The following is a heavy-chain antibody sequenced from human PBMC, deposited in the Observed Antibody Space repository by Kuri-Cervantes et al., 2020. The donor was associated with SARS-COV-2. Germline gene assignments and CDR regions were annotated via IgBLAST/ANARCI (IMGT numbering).Heavy chain of an antibody. J-gene: IGHJ1*01. Sequence: ASVKVSCKASGYTFTSYAMNWVRQAPRQGLEWMGWINTNTGNPTYAQGFTGRFVFSLDTSVSTAYLQISSLKAEDTAVYYCARGLKSYYDSSGTKSLQHWGQGTLVTVSS. CDR3: ARGLKSYYDSSGTKSLQH. CDR2: INTNTGNP. V-gene: IGHV7-4-1*02. D-gene: IGHD3-22*01. CDR1: GYTFTSYA.